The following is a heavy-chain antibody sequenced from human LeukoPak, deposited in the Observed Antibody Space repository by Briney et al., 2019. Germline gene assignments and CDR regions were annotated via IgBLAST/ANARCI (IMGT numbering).Heavy chain of an antibody. D-gene: IGHD3-9*01. CDR2: IYYSGST. CDR3: ARSPGEILTGYYQYFDY. Sequence: PSETLSLTCTVSGGSISSYYWSWIRQPPGKGLEWIGYIYYSGSTNYNPSLKSRVTISVDPSKNQFSLKLSSVTAADTAVYYCARSPGEILTGYYQYFDYWGQGTLVTVSS. V-gene: IGHV4-59*01. CDR1: GGSISSYY. J-gene: IGHJ4*02.